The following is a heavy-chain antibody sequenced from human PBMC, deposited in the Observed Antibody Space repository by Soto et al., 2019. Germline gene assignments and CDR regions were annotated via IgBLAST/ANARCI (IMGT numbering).Heavy chain of an antibody. J-gene: IGHJ4*02. V-gene: IGHV3-30*18. CDR2: ISYDVSNK. Sequence: AXGFLRLSFAASGSTFSNYGMHWVRQAPGQGLEWVSGISYDVSNKNYADSVKGRFTISRDNSKNTLYLQMNSLRAEDTAVYYCAKMGATQDFDYWGQGTLVTVSS. D-gene: IGHD1-26*01. CDR3: AKMGATQDFDY. CDR1: GSTFSNYG.